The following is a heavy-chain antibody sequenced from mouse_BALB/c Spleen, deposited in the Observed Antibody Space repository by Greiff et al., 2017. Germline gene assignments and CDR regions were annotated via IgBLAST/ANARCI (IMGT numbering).Heavy chain of an antibody. Sequence: EVQLVESGGGLVKPGGSLKLSCAASGFTFSDYYMYWVRQTPEKRLEWVATISDGGSYTYYPDSVKGRFTISRDNAKNNLYLQMSSLKSEDTAMYYCARDKGVYLYAMDYWGQGTSVTVSS. D-gene: IGHD5-5*01. CDR1: GFTFSDYY. CDR3: ARDKGVYLYAMDY. CDR2: ISDGGSYT. J-gene: IGHJ4*01. V-gene: IGHV5-4*02.